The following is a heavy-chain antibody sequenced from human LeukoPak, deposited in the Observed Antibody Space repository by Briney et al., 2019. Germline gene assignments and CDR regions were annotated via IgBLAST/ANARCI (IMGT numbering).Heavy chain of an antibody. D-gene: IGHD3-16*02. CDR1: GFTFSSYL. Sequence: GGSLRLSCAASGFTFSSYLMSWVRRAPGKVLEWVSGIGGSDGSTNYADSVKGRFTISRDNSKKTLYLQMNSLRAEDTAVYYCAKDRSLSYDYVWGSYRWDYWGQGTLVTVSS. J-gene: IGHJ4*02. CDR3: AKDRSLSYDYVWGSYRWDY. V-gene: IGHV3-23*01. CDR2: IGGSDGST.